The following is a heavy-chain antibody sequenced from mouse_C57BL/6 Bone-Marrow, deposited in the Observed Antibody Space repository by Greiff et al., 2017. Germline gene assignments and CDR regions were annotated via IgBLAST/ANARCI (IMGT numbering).Heavy chain of an antibody. CDR3: TPYGCDEG. D-gene: IGHD2-2*01. V-gene: IGHV14-4*01. CDR1: GFNIKDDY. J-gene: IGHJ3*01. CDR2: IDPENGDT. Sequence: VQLQQSGAELVRPGASVKLSCTASGFNIKDDYMHWVKQRPEQGLEWIGWIDPENGDTEYASKFQGKATITADTSSITAYLQLSSLTSEDTAVYYCTPYGCDEGWGQGTLVIVSA.